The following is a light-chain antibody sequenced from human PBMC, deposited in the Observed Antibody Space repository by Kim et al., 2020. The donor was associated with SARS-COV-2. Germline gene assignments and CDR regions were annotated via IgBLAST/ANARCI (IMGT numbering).Light chain of an antibody. J-gene: IGLJ2*01. Sequence: ESPRKTVTTTCTRSSGRIASNFVQWYQQRPGSAPPSVIYENNQRPSWVPDRVSGSSDDSSNSASLTISGLKTEDEADYYCQSGRLFGGGTQLTVL. CDR3: QSGRL. CDR1: SGRIASNF. CDR2: ENN. V-gene: IGLV6-57*03.